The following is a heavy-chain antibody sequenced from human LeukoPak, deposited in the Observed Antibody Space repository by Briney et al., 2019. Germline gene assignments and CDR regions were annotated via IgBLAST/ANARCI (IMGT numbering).Heavy chain of an antibody. V-gene: IGHV4-59*01. CDR2: IYYSGST. CDR1: GGSISSYY. J-gene: IGHJ6*02. Sequence: SETLSLTCTVSGGSISSYYWSWIRQPPGKGLEWIGYIYYSGSTNYNPSLKSRVTISVGTSKNQFSLKLSSVTAADTAVYYCARDKSVVVPAAIWSPYYYYGMDVWGQGTTVTVSS. CDR3: ARDKSVVVPAAIWSPYYYYGMDV. D-gene: IGHD2-2*02.